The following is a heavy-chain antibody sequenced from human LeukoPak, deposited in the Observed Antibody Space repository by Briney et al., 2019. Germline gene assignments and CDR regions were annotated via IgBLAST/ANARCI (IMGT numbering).Heavy chain of an antibody. CDR1: GYTFTSYH. CDR3: ARGDHVRIYAESAFDI. CDR2: INPSGGST. Sequence: ASVKVSCKAPGYTFTSYHMHWVRQAPGQGLEWMGIINPSGGSTNYAQRFRGRVTMTRDMSTGTVYMELSSLTSEDTAVYYCARGDHVRIYAESAFDIWGQGTMVTVSS. V-gene: IGHV1-46*01. D-gene: IGHD5/OR15-5a*01. J-gene: IGHJ3*02.